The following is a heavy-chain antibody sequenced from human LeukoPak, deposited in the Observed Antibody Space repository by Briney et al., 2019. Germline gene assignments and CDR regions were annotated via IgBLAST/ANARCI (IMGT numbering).Heavy chain of an antibody. J-gene: IGHJ4*02. CDR1: GGTFSSYA. V-gene: IGHV1-69*05. CDR2: IIPIFGTA. D-gene: IGHD3-22*01. CDR3: ARELGTYYYDSSGYYAHFDY. Sequence: GASVKVSCKASGGTFSSYAISWVRQAPGQGLEWMGRIIPIFGTANYAQKFRGRVTITTDESTSTAYMELSSLRSEDTAVYYCARELGTYYYDSSGYYAHFDYWGQGTLVTVSS.